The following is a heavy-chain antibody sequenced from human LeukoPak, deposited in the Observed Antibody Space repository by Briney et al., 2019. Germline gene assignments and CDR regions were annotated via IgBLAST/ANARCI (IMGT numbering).Heavy chain of an antibody. Sequence: GGSLRLSCAASGFAFSTYAMTWVRQAPEKGLQWVSTISTSGRATYFADSVEGRFTISRDNSKNTLYLQMNSLRADDTAVYYCAKGDSGGSCYSPCYYWGQGTLVTVSS. CDR2: ISTSGRAT. V-gene: IGHV3-23*01. CDR1: GFAFSTYA. J-gene: IGHJ4*02. CDR3: AKGDSGGSCYSPCYY. D-gene: IGHD2-15*01.